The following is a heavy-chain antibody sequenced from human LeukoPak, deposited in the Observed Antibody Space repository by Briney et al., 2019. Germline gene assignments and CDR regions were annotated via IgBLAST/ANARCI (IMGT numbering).Heavy chain of an antibody. CDR1: GYSISSGYY. CDR3: ARALGDNWFDP. D-gene: IGHD5-24*01. J-gene: IGHJ5*02. Sequence: SETLSLTCTVSGYSISSGYYWGWIRQPPGKGLEWIGSFYHGGSTFYSPSLKSRVTVSVDTFRNQFSLKLTSVTAADTAVYYFARALGDNWFDPWGREPWSPFPQ. CDR2: FYHGGST. V-gene: IGHV4-38-2*02.